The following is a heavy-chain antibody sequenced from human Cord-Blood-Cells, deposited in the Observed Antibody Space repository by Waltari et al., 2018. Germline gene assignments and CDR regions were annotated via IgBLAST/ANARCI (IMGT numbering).Heavy chain of an antibody. CDR1: GGSFSGHY. CDR2: INHSGST. D-gene: IGHD2-2*01. V-gene: IGHV4-34*01. J-gene: IGHJ4*02. CDR3: ARGSPFIVVVPAAGFDY. Sequence: QVQLQQWGAGLLKPSETLSLTCAVYGGSFSGHYWSWIRQPPGKGLEWIGEINHSGSTNYNPSLKSRVTISVDTSKNQFSLKLSSVTAADTAVYYCARGSPFIVVVPAAGFDYWGQGTLVTVSS.